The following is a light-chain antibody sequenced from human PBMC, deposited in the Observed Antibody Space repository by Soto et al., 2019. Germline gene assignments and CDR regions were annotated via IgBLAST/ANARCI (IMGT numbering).Light chain of an antibody. CDR3: QQYNNWPRT. J-gene: IGKJ1*01. CDR1: QRLSSN. Sequence: EIVMTQSPATLSLSPGDRATLSCRASQRLSSNLAWYQQKPGQAPRLLIYGVSTRATGVPARFSGSGSGTEFTLTISSLQSEDSAVYYCQQYNNWPRTFGQGTKVDIK. V-gene: IGKV3-15*01. CDR2: GVS.